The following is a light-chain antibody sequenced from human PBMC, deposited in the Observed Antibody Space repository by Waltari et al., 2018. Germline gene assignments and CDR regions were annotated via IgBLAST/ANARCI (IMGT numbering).Light chain of an antibody. Sequence: QAALTQPPAGFGSPGQHIPLSITVATRVAGGHKYLSWYLQHPGKAPKLMIYDVSNRPSGVSNRFSGSQSGNTASLTISGLQAEDEADYYCSSYTTSSTLVFGGGTKLTVL. V-gene: IGLV2-14*03. CDR3: SSYTTSSTLV. CDR1: TRVAGGHKY. J-gene: IGLJ2*01. CDR2: DVS.